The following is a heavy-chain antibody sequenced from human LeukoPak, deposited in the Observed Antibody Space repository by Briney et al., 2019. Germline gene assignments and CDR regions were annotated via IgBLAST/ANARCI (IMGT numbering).Heavy chain of an antibody. J-gene: IGHJ4*02. V-gene: IGHV4-34*01. CDR1: GGSFSGYY. CDR2: INHSGST. D-gene: IGHD3-22*01. CDR3: ARGPTRYYYDSSGYYLGY. Sequence: SETLSLTCAVYGGSFSGYYWRWIRQPPGKGLEWIGEINHSGSTNYNPSLKSRVTISVDTSKNQFSLKLSSVTAADTAVYYCARGPTRYYYDSSGYYLGYWGQGTLVTVSS.